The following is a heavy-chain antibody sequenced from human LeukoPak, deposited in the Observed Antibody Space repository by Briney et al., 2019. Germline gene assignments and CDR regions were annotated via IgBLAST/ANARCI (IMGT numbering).Heavy chain of an antibody. D-gene: IGHD3-22*01. CDR2: IYTSGST. CDR3: ARGDYYDSSGYPPYYYYGMDV. Sequence: PSQTLSLTCTVSGGSTSSGSYYWSWIRQPAGKGLEWIGRIYTSGSTNYNPSLKSRVTISVDTSKNQFSLKLSSVTAADTAVYYCARGDYYDSSGYPPYYYYGMDVWGQGTTVTVSS. J-gene: IGHJ6*02. V-gene: IGHV4-61*02. CDR1: GGSTSSGSYY.